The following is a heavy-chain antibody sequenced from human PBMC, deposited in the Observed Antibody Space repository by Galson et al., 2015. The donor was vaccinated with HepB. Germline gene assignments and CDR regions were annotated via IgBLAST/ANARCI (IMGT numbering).Heavy chain of an antibody. CDR1: GFTFSSYS. CDR3: ARGPIAAAPPCFDY. J-gene: IGHJ4*02. CDR2: ISSSSSTI. D-gene: IGHD6-13*01. V-gene: IGHV3-48*02. Sequence: SLRLSCAASGFTFSSYSMNWVRQAPGKGLEWVSYISSSSSTIYYADSVKGRFTISRDNAKNSLYLQMNSLRDEDTAVYYCARGPIAAAPPCFDYWGQGTLVTVSS.